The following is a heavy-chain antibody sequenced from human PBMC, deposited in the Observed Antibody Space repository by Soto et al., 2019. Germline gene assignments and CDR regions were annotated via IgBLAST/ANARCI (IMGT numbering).Heavy chain of an antibody. V-gene: IGHV3-48*02. J-gene: IGHJ4*02. Sequence: WGSLRLSCAGSDFVFSNYSMNWVRQAPGRGLEWVSYISSSGTNTYYAASVRGRFTISRDNAKNSLFLRMISLKDEDTAVYFCTRGTKGGSPPLWGRGTLVTVSS. CDR1: DFVFSNYS. D-gene: IGHD1-7*01. CDR3: TRGTKGGSPPL. CDR2: ISSSGTNT.